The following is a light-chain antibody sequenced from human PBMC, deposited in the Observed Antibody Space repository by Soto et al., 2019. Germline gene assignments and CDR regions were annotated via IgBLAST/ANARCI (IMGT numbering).Light chain of an antibody. CDR1: QTVSRF. V-gene: IGKV1-39*01. J-gene: IGKJ1*01. CDR3: QQSFSTPWT. CDR2: AAS. Sequence: DIQMTQSPSSLSASVGDRVTITCRASQTVSRFLNWYHQKPGKAPNLLIYAASTLQSGAPSRFNGSGYGTDLTLTITSLEPEDFGTYSCQQSFSTPWTFGQGTKVEI.